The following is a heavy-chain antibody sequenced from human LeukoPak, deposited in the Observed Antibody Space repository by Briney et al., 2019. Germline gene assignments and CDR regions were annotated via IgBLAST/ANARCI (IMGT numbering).Heavy chain of an antibody. CDR1: GGSISSGSYY. CDR3: ARAYGDYIENWFDP. Sequence: PSETLSLTCTVSGGSISSGSYYWSWIRQPAGKGLEWIGRIYTSGSTNYNPSLKSRVTISVDTSKNQFSLKLSSVTAADTAVYYCARAYGDYIENWFDPWGQGTLVTVSS. J-gene: IGHJ5*02. V-gene: IGHV4-61*02. D-gene: IGHD4-17*01. CDR2: IYTSGST.